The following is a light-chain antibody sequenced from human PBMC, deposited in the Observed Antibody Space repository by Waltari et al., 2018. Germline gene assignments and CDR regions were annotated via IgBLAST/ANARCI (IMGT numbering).Light chain of an antibody. CDR3: SSQSSDNVVL. CDR2: DVS. V-gene: IGLV2-14*03. J-gene: IGLJ3*02. CDR1: SSDVGTSNS. Sequence: QSALTQPASVSGSPGQSITISCTGTSSDVGTSNSVSWYQDHPSLGPKVIIYDVSDRPSGVSARFSGSKSGNTASLTISGLQAEDEADYYCSSQSSDNVVLFGGGTKVTVL.